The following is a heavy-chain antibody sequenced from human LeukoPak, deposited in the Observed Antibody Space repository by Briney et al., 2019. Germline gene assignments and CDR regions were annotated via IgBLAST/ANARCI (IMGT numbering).Heavy chain of an antibody. J-gene: IGHJ4*02. D-gene: IGHD1-14*01. CDR1: GFTFSNAW. CDR2: ISGSGGST. Sequence: GGSLRLSCAASGFTFSNAWMSWVRQAPGKGLEWVSAISGSGGSTYYADSVKGRFTISRDNSKNMLYLQMNSLRAEDTAVYYCAKDRAGIWHWGQGTLVTVSS. CDR3: AKDRAGIWH. V-gene: IGHV3-23*01.